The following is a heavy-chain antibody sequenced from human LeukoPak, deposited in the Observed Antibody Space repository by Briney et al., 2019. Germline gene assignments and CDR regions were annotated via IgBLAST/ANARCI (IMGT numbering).Heavy chain of an antibody. CDR1: GFTFSSYA. CDR3: AKSEDIVVVPANYFDY. J-gene: IGHJ4*02. V-gene: IGHV3-23*01. CDR2: ISGSGGST. Sequence: GGSLRLSCAASGFTFSSYAMSWVRQAPGEGLECVSAISGSGGSTYYADSVKGRFTISRDNSKNTLYLQMNSLRAEDTAVYYCAKSEDIVVVPANYFDYWGQGTLVTVSS. D-gene: IGHD2-2*01.